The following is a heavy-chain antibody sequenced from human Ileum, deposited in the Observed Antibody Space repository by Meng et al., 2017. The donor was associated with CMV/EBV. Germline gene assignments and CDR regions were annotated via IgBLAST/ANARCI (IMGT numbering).Heavy chain of an antibody. CDR2: INTNNGNT. Sequence: QDQLVQSGGEVKKPGDSVKVSCKASGYTFTSQGITWVRQAPGQGLEWMGWINTNNGNTNYAWKFQGRVTMTTDTSTSTGYMELRSLRSDDTAVYYCARGIDYWGQGTLVTVSS. CDR3: ARGIDY. CDR1: GYTFTSQG. V-gene: IGHV1-18*01. J-gene: IGHJ4*02.